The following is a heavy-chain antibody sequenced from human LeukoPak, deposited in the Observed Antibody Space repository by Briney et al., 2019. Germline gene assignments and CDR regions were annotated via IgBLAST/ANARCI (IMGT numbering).Heavy chain of an antibody. CDR2: IRYDGSNK. Sequence: GGSLRLSCAASGFTFSSYGMHWVRQAPGRGLEWVAFIRYDGSNKYYADSVKGRFTISRDNAKNSLYLQMNSLRAEDTAVYYCARDMGTQDDAFDIWGQGTMVTVSS. J-gene: IGHJ3*02. D-gene: IGHD1-14*01. CDR1: GFTFSSYG. CDR3: ARDMGTQDDAFDI. V-gene: IGHV3-30*02.